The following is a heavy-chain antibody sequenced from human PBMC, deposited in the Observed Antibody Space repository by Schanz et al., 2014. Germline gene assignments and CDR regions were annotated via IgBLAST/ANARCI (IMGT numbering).Heavy chain of an antibody. CDR3: ARQGGSSWTHSYNGLDV. J-gene: IGHJ6*02. Sequence: QVQLQESGPGLVKPSETLSLTCTLSGDSTGDYYWNWIRPFPGKRLEWIGYRSNSGITNYNPALRTRVTISGGTSAKEVSLTLASVTSADTAVYFCARQGGSSWTHSYNGLDVWGQGTTVIVSS. CDR2: RSNSGIT. D-gene: IGHD6-13*01. CDR1: GDSTGDYY. V-gene: IGHV4-59*08.